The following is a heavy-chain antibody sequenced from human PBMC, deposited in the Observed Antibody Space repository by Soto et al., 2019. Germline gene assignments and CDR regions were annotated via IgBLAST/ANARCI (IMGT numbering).Heavy chain of an antibody. CDR1: GYTFTSHT. V-gene: IGHV1-3*01. CDR3: AREPDDCVPVDY. Sequence: QVHLVQSGAEVKEPGASVRVSCEASGYTFTSHTIHWARQAPGQGLEWMGWIIVSHGSPRYAPPFKGRITFGRDTSATTAYMEPTSLTFEDTAVYYCAREPDDCVPVDYWGQGTPVVVSS. J-gene: IGHJ4*01. D-gene: IGHD2-21*01. CDR2: IIVSHGSP.